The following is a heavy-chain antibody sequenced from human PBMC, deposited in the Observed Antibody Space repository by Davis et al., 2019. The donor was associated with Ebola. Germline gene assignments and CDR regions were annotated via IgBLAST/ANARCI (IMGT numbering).Heavy chain of an antibody. CDR3: ARDRVADHDFWRGYYFYAMDV. Sequence: GGSLRLSCAASGFTFSSYEMNWVRQAPGKGLEWVSYISSSGSTIYYADSVEGRFTISRDNSKNTVYLQMNSLRAEDTAMYYCARDRVADHDFWRGYYFYAMDVWGQGTTVTVSS. CDR2: ISSSGSTI. D-gene: IGHD3-3*01. CDR1: GFTFSSYE. V-gene: IGHV3-48*03. J-gene: IGHJ6*02.